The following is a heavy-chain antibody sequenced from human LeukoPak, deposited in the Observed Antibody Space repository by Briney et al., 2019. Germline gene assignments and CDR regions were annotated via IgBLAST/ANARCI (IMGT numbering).Heavy chain of an antibody. D-gene: IGHD3-3*01. J-gene: IGHJ4*02. CDR1: GGPISSSSYY. CDR2: IYSNGNIH. Sequence: PSETLSLTCSVSGGPISSSSYYWNWIRQPPEKRLEWIGNIYSNGNIHSYNPSLKSRVTISLDTSKSQFSLKLSSVTAADTAVYYCATSPDYDSPDYWGQGILVTVSS. CDR3: ATSPDYDSPDY. V-gene: IGHV4-39*07.